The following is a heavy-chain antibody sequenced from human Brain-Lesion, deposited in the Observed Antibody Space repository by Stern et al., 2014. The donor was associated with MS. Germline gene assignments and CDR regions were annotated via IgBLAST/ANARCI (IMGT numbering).Heavy chain of an antibody. CDR1: GFTFSRYW. V-gene: IGHV3-7*01. D-gene: IGHD2-2*01. J-gene: IGHJ6*02. CDR2: IKEDGSEQ. Sequence: EVQLVESGGVLVQPGGSLKLSCAASGFTFSRYWMTWVRQAPGKGLEWVANIKEDGSEQYSVGSVKGRLTMSRDNAKNSLYLQMNSLRAEYTAVYYCARRVLVAMGGYPKTLDVWGRGTTVTVSS. CDR3: ARRVLVAMGGYPKTLDV.